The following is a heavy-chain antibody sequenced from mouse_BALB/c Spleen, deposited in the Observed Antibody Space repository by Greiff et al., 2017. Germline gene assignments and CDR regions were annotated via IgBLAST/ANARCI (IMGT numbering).Heavy chain of an antibody. Sequence: VKLMESGPGLVAPSQSLSITCTVSGFSLTSYDISWIRQPPGKGLEWLGVIWTGGGTNYNSAFMSRLSISKDNSKSQVFLKMNSLQTDDTAIYYCVRGAMDYWGQGTSVTVSS. V-gene: IGHV2-9-2*01. CDR1: GFSLTSYD. CDR2: IWTGGGT. J-gene: IGHJ4*01. CDR3: VRGAMDY.